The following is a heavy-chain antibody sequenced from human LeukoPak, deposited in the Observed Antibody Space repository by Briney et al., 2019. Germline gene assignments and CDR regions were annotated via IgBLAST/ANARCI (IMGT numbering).Heavy chain of an antibody. CDR1: GFTFSSYS. D-gene: IGHD1-26*01. CDR3: ARDGIVGATRKADAFDI. Sequence: GGSLRLSCAASGFTFSSYSMNWVRQAPGKGLEWVSSISSSSSYIYYADSVKGRFTISRDNAKNSVYLQMNSLRAEDTAVYYCARDGIVGATRKADAFDIWGQGTMVTVSS. CDR2: ISSSSSYI. V-gene: IGHV3-21*01. J-gene: IGHJ3*02.